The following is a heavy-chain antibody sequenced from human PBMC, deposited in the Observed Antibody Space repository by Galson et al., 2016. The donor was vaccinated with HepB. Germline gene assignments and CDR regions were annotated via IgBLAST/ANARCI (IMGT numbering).Heavy chain of an antibody. V-gene: IGHV3-48*02. Sequence: SLRLSCAASGFTFSSYSMNWVRQAPGKGLEWVSYSSSSSTIYYADSVKGRFTISRDNAKDSRYLQMNSLRDEDTAVYYCARAGHSSGWYPFNFWWFDPWGQGTLVTVSS. CDR2: SSSSSTI. J-gene: IGHJ5*02. D-gene: IGHD6-19*01. CDR1: GFTFSSYS. CDR3: ARAGHSSGWYPFNFWWFDP.